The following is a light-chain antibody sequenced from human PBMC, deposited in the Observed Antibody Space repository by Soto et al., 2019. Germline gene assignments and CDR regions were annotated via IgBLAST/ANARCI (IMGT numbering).Light chain of an antibody. J-gene: IGKJ1*01. CDR1: QSVSSN. Sequence: EIVMTQSPATLSVSPGERVTLSCRASQSVSSNLAWYHQKPGQAPRLLISGVSTRATGLPARFSGSGSGTDFTLTITSLRSEDFAIYYCQQYNSWPPTFGQGTKVEIQ. V-gene: IGKV3-15*01. CDR3: QQYNSWPPT. CDR2: GVS.